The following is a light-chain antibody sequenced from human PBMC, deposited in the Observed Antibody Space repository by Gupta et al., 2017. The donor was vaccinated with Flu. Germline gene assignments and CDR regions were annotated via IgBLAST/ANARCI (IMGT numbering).Light chain of an antibody. CDR3: HQYGTSPAP. J-gene: IGKJ3*01. Sequence: GTLPLSPGERATLSCRASQSVSSSYLAGYQQKPGQAPRLLIYGASSRATGIPDRFSGSGSGTDFTLTISRLDPEDFAVYYCHQYGTSPAPFGPGTKVDIK. V-gene: IGKV3-20*01. CDR1: QSVSSSY. CDR2: GAS.